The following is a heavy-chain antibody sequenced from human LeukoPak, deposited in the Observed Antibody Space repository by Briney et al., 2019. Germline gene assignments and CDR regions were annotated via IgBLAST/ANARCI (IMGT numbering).Heavy chain of an antibody. CDR1: GYTFTGYY. D-gene: IGHD2-15*01. Sequence: PRASVNVSCKASGYTFTGYYMHWVRHAPGQGLEWMGWINPNSGGTNYAQKFQGRVTMTRDTPISTAYMELSRLRSDDTAVYYCARDGEDIVGAGAFDIWGQGTMVTVSS. CDR2: INPNSGGT. J-gene: IGHJ3*02. CDR3: ARDGEDIVGAGAFDI. V-gene: IGHV1-2*02.